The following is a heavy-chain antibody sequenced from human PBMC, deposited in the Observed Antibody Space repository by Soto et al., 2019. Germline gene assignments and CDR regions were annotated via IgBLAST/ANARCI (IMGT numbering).Heavy chain of an antibody. V-gene: IGHV3-23*01. CDR1: GFTFSSYA. CDR2: ISGPGATI. Sequence: EVHLLEAGGNLIQPGGSLRLSCAASGFTFSSYAMSWVRQAPGQGLEWLSAISGPGATIYYADSVKGRFTISRDNSKNTLYLKMNSLTAEDTAVYYCAKMLTMVRGVTGLRDFDFWGQGTLVTVSS. J-gene: IGHJ4*02. CDR3: AKMLTMVRGVTGLRDFDF. D-gene: IGHD3-10*01.